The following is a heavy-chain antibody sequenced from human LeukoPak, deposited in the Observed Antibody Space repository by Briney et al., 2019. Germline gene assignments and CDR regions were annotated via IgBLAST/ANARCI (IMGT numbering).Heavy chain of an antibody. D-gene: IGHD3-22*01. CDR3: ARDYRLVSGGYYATTFPDF. J-gene: IGHJ4*02. CDR2: INPNSGAT. Sequence: EASVKVSCKASGYTFTGYYMHWVRQAPGQGLEWMGWINPNSGATNYAQKFQGRVTMTRDTSISTAYMELSRLTSDDTAVYYCARDYRLVSGGYYATTFPDFWGQGTLVTVSS. V-gene: IGHV1-2*02. CDR1: GYTFTGYY.